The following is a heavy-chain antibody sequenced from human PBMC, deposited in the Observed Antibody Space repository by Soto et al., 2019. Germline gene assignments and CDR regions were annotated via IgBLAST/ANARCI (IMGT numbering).Heavy chain of an antibody. V-gene: IGHV1-3*01. CDR2: VNAGNGNT. D-gene: IGHD2-2*01. CDR3: ARGHLAVVPVASWYYYMDV. CDR1: GYSFSNYA. J-gene: IGHJ6*03. Sequence: AASVKVSCKASGYSFSNYAVHWVRQAPGQRLEWMGWVNAGNGNTRYSQNFQGRVTITRDTSARTAYLELSSLRSEDTAVYYCARGHLAVVPVASWYYYMDVWGKGTTVTVSS.